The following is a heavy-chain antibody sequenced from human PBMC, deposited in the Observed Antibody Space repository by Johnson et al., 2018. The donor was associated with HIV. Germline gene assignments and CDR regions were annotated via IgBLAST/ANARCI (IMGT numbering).Heavy chain of an antibody. D-gene: IGHD6-13*01. CDR1: GFTFDDYA. CDR2: ISWNSGSI. CDR3: AGGMGIAAAGTLDAFDI. Sequence: QLVESGGGVVRPGGSLRLSCAASGFTFDDYAMHWVRQAPGKGLEWVSGISWNSGSIGYADSVKGRFTVSRDNAKNSLYLQMNSLRAEDTALYYCAGGMGIAAAGTLDAFDIWGQGTMVTVSS. V-gene: IGHV3-9*01. J-gene: IGHJ3*02.